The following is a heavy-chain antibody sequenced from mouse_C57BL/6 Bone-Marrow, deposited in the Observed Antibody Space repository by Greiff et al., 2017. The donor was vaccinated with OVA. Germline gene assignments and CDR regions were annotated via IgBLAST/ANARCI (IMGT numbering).Heavy chain of an antibody. CDR1: GFTFSSYA. Sequence: EVMLVESGGGLVKPGGSLKLSCAASGFTFSSYAMSWVRQTPEKRLEWVATISDGGSYTYYPDNVKGRFTISRDNAKNNLYLQMSHLKSEDTAMYYCARDRKGWFAYWGQGTLVTVSA. J-gene: IGHJ3*01. CDR2: ISDGGSYT. V-gene: IGHV5-4*01. CDR3: ARDRKGWFAY.